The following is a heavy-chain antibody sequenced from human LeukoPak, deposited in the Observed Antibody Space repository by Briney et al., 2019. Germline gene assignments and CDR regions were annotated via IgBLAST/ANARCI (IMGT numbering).Heavy chain of an antibody. CDR1: GFTFNSYW. J-gene: IGHJ4*02. CDR2: INSDGSST. Sequence: GGSLRLSCAASGFTFNSYWMHWVRQAPGKGLVWVSRINSDGSSTTYADSVKGRFTISRDNAKNTLYLQMNSLRAEDTAVYYCARDQLYCTGGTCYFDYWGQGTLVTVSS. CDR3: ARDQLYCTGGTCYFDY. D-gene: IGHD2-8*02. V-gene: IGHV3-74*01.